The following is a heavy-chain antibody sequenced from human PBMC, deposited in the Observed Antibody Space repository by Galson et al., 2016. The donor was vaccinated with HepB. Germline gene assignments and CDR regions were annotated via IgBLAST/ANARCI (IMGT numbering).Heavy chain of an antibody. CDR3: ARQCLVRAMDD. D-gene: IGHD6-19*01. J-gene: IGHJ4*02. CDR1: GFTFSSYG. V-gene: IGHV3-23*01. Sequence: SLRLSCAASGFTFSSYGMSWVRQAPGKGLEWVSSISGSGGNTYHVDSVKGRFTISRDNSKITLYLQMNNVRDEDTAIYYCARQCLVRAMDDWGQGNQVSVSS. CDR2: ISGSGGNT.